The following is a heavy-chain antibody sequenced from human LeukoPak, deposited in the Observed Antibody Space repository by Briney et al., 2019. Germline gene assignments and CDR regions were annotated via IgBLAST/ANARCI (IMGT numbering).Heavy chain of an antibody. CDR3: ARDERLLKDNYYYYMDV. CDR2: IYYSGST. Sequence: PSETLSLTCTVSGGSISSHYWSWIRQPPGKGLEWIGYIYYSGSTNYNPSLKSRVTISVDTSKNQFSLKLSSVTAADTAVYHCARDERLLKDNYYYYMDVWGKGTTVTVSS. J-gene: IGHJ6*03. CDR1: GGSISSHY. V-gene: IGHV4-59*11. D-gene: IGHD1-26*01.